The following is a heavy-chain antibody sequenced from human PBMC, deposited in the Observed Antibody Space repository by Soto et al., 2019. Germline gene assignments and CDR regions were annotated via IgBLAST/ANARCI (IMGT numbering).Heavy chain of an antibody. CDR3: ARDITAAAAQLYNWFDP. J-gene: IGHJ5*02. CDR1: GFTFSSYS. Sequence: GGSLRLSCAASGFTFSSYSMNWVRQAPGKGLEWVSYISSSSSTIYYADSVKGRFTISRDNAKNSLYLQMNSLRAEDTAVYYCARDITAAAAQLYNWFDPWGQGTLVTVSS. D-gene: IGHD6-13*01. CDR2: ISSSSSTI. V-gene: IGHV3-48*01.